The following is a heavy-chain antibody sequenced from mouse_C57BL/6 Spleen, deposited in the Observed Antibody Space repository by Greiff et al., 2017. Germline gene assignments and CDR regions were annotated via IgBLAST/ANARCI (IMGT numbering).Heavy chain of an antibody. V-gene: IGHV1-4*01. J-gene: IGHJ4*01. CDR3: AREGDPPMGY. D-gene: IGHD2-13*01. CDR1: GYTFTSYT. CDR2: INPSSGYT. Sequence: QVQLQQPGAELARPGASVKMSCKASGYTFTSYTMHWVKPRPGQGLAWIGNINPSSGYTKYNQKFKNKATLTADKSSSTAYMQLSSLTSEDSAVYYCAREGDPPMGYWGQGTSVTVSA.